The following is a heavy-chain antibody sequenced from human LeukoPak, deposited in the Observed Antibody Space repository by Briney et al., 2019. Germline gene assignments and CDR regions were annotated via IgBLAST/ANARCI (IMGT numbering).Heavy chain of an antibody. CDR3: AGGENDFWSGSLGY. CDR1: GGSISSYY. D-gene: IGHD3-3*01. V-gene: IGHV4-59*01. J-gene: IGHJ4*02. Sequence: SETLSLTCTVSGGSISSYYWSWIRQPPGKGLEWIGYIYHSGSTNYNPSLKSRVTISVDTSKNQFSLKLSSVTAADTAVYYCAGGENDFWSGSLGYWGQGTLVTVSS. CDR2: IYHSGST.